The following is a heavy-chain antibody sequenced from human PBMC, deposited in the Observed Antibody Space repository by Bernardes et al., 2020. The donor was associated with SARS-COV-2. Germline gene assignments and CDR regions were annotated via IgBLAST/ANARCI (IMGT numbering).Heavy chain of an antibody. CDR2: IYGGGTA. CDR1: GFTVSNNY. Sequence: GSLRLSCAASGFTVSNNYMNWVRQAPGMGLEWVSVIYGGGTASYADSVKDRFTVSRDNSKNTLYLQMNSLRAEDTAVYFCAKGGGSSWDFYLDYWGQGTLVTVSS. J-gene: IGHJ4*02. CDR3: AKGGGSSWDFYLDY. D-gene: IGHD6-13*01. V-gene: IGHV3-66*01.